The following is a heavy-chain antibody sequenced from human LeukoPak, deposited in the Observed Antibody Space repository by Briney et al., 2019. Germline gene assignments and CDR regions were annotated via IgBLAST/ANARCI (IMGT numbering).Heavy chain of an antibody. CDR2: IYTSGST. Sequence: SQTLSLTCTVSGGSICSGSYYWRWLRQPAGKGLEWIGRIYTSGSTNYNPSLKSRVTISVDTSKNQFSLKLSSVTAADTAVYYCASGYGDAFDIWGQGTMVTVSS. V-gene: IGHV4-61*02. CDR3: ASGYGDAFDI. D-gene: IGHD3-22*01. CDR1: GGSICSGSYY. J-gene: IGHJ3*02.